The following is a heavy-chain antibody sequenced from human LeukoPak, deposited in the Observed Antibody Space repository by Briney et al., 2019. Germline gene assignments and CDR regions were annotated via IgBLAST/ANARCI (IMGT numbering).Heavy chain of an antibody. CDR3: ARVYCSGGSCYSNAFDI. CDR2: INCAGGST. D-gene: IGHD2-15*01. CDR1: GYTFTSYY. J-gene: IGHJ3*02. Sequence: ASVKVSCKASGYTFTSYYIHWVRQAPGQGLEWMGIINCAGGSTRYAQKFQGRVTMTRDTSTSTVYMELSSLRSEDTAVYYCARVYCSGGSCYSNAFDIWGQGTMVTVSS. V-gene: IGHV1-46*01.